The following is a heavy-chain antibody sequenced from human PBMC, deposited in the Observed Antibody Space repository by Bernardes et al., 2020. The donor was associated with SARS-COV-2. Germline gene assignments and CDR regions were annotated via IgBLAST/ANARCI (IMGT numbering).Heavy chain of an antibody. CDR2: ISNDGRFE. CDR3: ASESLDGGNSYYDS. CDR1: GFTFNTYA. Sequence: GGTLRLSCAASGFTFNTYAIHWVRQAPGKGLEWVLIISNDGRFENYADSVRGRFTVSRDNFTNMVYLQMSRLRVEDTALYYCASESLDGGNSYYDSWGQGALVSVSS. V-gene: IGHV3-30*03. D-gene: IGHD1-7*01. J-gene: IGHJ4*02.